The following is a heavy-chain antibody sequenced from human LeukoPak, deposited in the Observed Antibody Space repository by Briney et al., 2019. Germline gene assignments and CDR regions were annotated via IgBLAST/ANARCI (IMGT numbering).Heavy chain of an antibody. CDR3: ARRYSSGWPFDY. D-gene: IGHD6-19*01. CDR2: INHSGST. J-gene: IGHJ4*02. Sequence: SETLSLTCAVYGGSLSGYYWSWIRQPPGKGLEWIGEINHSGSTNYNLSLKSRVTISVDTSKNQFSLKLSSVTAADTAVYYCARRYSSGWPFDYWGQGTLVTVSS. CDR1: GGSLSGYY. V-gene: IGHV4-34*01.